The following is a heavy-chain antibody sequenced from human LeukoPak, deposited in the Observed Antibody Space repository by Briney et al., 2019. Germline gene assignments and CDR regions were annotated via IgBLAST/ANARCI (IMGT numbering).Heavy chain of an antibody. D-gene: IGHD2-15*01. V-gene: IGHV3-23*01. Sequence: GGSLRLSCAASGFTFSTYAMSWVRETPGKGLEWVAAISGDNPGTYHANSVKGRFTISRDNSKNTLHLQMSGLRAEDTARYYCAKAPVGHCSGAFCYHFDSWGQGTLVTVSS. CDR1: GFTFSTYA. CDR3: AKAPVGHCSGAFCYHFDS. CDR2: ISGDNPGT. J-gene: IGHJ4*02.